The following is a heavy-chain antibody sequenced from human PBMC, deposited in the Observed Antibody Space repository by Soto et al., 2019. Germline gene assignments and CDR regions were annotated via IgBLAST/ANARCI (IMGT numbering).Heavy chain of an antibody. CDR2: ISNSGRT. Sequence: QVQLQESGPGLVKPSQTLSLTCTVSGGSVRRGNYYWSWIRQFPGKGLEWIGYISNSGRTHYNPSLMSRITILVDTSKNQFFLELRYVTAADMALYYCARADYATRSYYPDYWGQGTLVTVSS. CDR1: GGSVRRGNYY. D-gene: IGHD3-10*01. J-gene: IGHJ4*02. V-gene: IGHV4-31*03. CDR3: ARADYATRSYYPDY.